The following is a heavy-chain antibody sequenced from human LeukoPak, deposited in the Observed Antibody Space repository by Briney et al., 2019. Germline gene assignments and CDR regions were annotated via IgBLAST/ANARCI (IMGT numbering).Heavy chain of an antibody. J-gene: IGHJ3*02. CDR3: ARGSSYGDYDDAFDI. V-gene: IGHV3-33*01. CDR1: GFTFSSYG. CDR2: IWYDGSNK. D-gene: IGHD4-17*01. Sequence: GGSLRLSCAASGFTFSSYGMHGVRQAPGKGLEWVAVIWYDGSNKYYADSVKGRFTISRDNSKNTLYLQMNGLRAEDTAVYYCARGSSYGDYDDAFDIWGQGTMVTVSS.